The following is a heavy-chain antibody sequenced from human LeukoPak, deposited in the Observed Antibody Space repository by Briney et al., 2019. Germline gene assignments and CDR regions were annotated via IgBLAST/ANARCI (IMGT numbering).Heavy chain of an antibody. J-gene: IGHJ4*02. CDR3: ARYGSGNYFDY. D-gene: IGHD3-10*01. Sequence: PSETLSLTWAVYGGSFSGYYWSWIRQPPEKGLEWIGEINHSGSTNYNPSLKSRVTISVDTSKNQFSLKLSSVTAADTAVYYCARYGSGNYFDYWGQGTLVTVSS. CDR1: GGSFSGYY. CDR2: INHSGST. V-gene: IGHV4-34*01.